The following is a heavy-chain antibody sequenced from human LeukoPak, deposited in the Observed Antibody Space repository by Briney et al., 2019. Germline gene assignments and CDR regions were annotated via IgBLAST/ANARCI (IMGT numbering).Heavy chain of an antibody. D-gene: IGHD6-19*01. CDR1: GGSISSGGHS. J-gene: IGHJ5*02. CDR2: IYHSGSGST. Sequence: SETLSLTCTVSGGSISSGGHSWSWIRQPPGKGLEWIGYIYHSGSGSTYYNPSLKSRVTISIDKSKNQFSLKLSSVTAADTAVYYCARAFPGGLVRKNWFDPWGQGTLVTVSS. CDR3: ARAFPGGLVRKNWFDP. V-gene: IGHV4-30-2*01.